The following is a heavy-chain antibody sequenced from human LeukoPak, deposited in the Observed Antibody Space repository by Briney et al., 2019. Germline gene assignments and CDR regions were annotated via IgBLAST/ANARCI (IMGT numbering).Heavy chain of an antibody. D-gene: IGHD2-8*02. CDR2: IYGSGTT. Sequence: SETLSLTCTVSGGSISSYSWSWIRQPPGKGLEWIGFIYGSGTTKYNPSLKSRVTISVDTSKNQISLRLTSVTAADTAVHYCARYCTGGLFYFDFWGQGTLVTVSS. CDR1: GGSISSYS. V-gene: IGHV4-59*01. J-gene: IGHJ4*02. CDR3: ARYCTGGLFYFDF.